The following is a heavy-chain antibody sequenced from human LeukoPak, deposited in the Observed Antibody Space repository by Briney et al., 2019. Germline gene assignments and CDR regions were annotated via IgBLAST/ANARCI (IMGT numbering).Heavy chain of an antibody. V-gene: IGHV3-48*04. CDR3: ARDLSPYLDY. CDR2: ISSSSSTI. CDR1: GFTFSSYS. J-gene: IGHJ4*02. Sequence: PGGSLRLSCAASGFTFSSYSMNWVRQAPGKGLEWVSYISSSSSTIYYADSVKGRFTISRDNAKNSLYLQMNSLRAEDTAVYYCARDLSPYLDYWAREPWSPSPQ. D-gene: IGHD3-16*02.